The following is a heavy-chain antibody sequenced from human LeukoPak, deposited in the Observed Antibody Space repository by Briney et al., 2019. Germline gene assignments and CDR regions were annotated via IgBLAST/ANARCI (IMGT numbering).Heavy chain of an antibody. CDR3: ARGPTYYYDSSGYLY. Sequence: PSEPLSPTCAVNGGSFSGYYWSWFRQPQGKGLGWIGEINHSGSTNYNPSLKSRVTISVDTSKNQFSLKLSSVTAADTAVYYCARGPTYYYDSSGYLYWGQGTLVTVSS. V-gene: IGHV4-34*01. CDR1: GGSFSGYY. CDR2: INHSGST. J-gene: IGHJ4*02. D-gene: IGHD3-22*01.